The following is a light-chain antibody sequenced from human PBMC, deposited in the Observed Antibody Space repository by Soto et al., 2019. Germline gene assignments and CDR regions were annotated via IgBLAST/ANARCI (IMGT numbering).Light chain of an antibody. V-gene: IGKV1-12*01. CDR3: QQANSFPLT. CDR1: QGISIW. J-gene: IGKJ4*02. Sequence: DIQMTQSPSSVSASVGDRVTITCRASQGISIWLAWYQQKPGKAPKLLIYAASSLQSGVPSRFRGSGSGTYFTLTISSLQPEDFSTYYCQQANSFPLTFGGGTKVQIK. CDR2: AAS.